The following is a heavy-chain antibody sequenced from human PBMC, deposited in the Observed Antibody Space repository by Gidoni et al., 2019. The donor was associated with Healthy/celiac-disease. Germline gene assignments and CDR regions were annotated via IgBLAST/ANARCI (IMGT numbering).Heavy chain of an antibody. CDR2: MNPNSGNT. J-gene: IGHJ4*02. V-gene: IGHV1-8*01. CDR1: GYTFTSYD. CDR3: VQGDVSMEWLTLV. D-gene: IGHD3-3*01. Sequence: QVQLVQSGAEVKKPVASVKVSCNASGYTFTSYDIHWVRQATGQGLEWMGWMNPNSGNTGYAQKFQGRVTMTRNTSISTAYMELSSLRSEDTAVYYCVQGDVSMEWLTLVWGQGTLVTVSS.